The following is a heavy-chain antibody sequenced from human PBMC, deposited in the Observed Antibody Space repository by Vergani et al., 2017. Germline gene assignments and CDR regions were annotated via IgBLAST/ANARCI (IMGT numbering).Heavy chain of an antibody. V-gene: IGHV4-59*01. J-gene: IGHJ5*02. D-gene: IGHD3-10*01. CDR3: GRVADFYGLGSRLLDL. CDR1: GGSMRGYY. CDR2: MYHSGST. Sequence: QVRLQESGPGLVKPSETLSLTCSVSGGSMRGYYWRWIRQPPGKELEWIGYMYHSGSTNYNPSLETRVTISGDTSKNQFSLKLNSVTAADTAVYYCGRVADFYGLGSRLLDLWGQGILVTVSS.